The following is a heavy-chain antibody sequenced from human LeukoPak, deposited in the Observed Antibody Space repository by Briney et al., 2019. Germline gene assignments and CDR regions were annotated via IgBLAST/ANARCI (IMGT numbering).Heavy chain of an antibody. Sequence: SETLSLTCTVSGYSISSTYYWGWIRPPPGKGLEWIGYIYYSGSTNYNPSLKSRVTISVDTSKNQFSLKLSSVTAADTAVYYCARYSGSYPFDYWGQGTLVTVSS. J-gene: IGHJ4*02. CDR3: ARYSGSYPFDY. CDR1: GYSISSTYY. D-gene: IGHD1-26*01. V-gene: IGHV4-61*01. CDR2: IYYSGST.